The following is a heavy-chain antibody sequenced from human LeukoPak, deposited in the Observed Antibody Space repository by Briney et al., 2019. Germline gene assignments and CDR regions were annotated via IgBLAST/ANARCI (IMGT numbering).Heavy chain of an antibody. Sequence: GGTLRLSCAASGFTFSIYGMSWVRQAPGKGLEWVSAISGSGGSTYYADSVKGWFTISRDNSKNTLYLQMNSLRAEDTALYYCAKGQWLVRYWGQGTLVTVSS. J-gene: IGHJ4*02. D-gene: IGHD6-19*01. CDR1: GFTFSIYG. CDR2: ISGSGGST. CDR3: AKGQWLVRY. V-gene: IGHV3-23*01.